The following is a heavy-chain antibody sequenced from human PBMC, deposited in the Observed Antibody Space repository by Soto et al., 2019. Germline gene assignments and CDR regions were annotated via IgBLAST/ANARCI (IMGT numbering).Heavy chain of an antibody. V-gene: IGHV3-30-3*01. D-gene: IGHD2-15*01. CDR2: ISSDGSSK. Sequence: QVQLVESGGGVVQPGRSLRLSCAASGFIFSSYAMHWVRQAPGKGLEWVAVISSDGSSKYYADSVKGRLTISRDNSKNTLYLQMNSLRPEDTAVYYCASELLVVAATDHWGQGTLVTVSS. CDR3: ASELLVVAATDH. CDR1: GFIFSSYA. J-gene: IGHJ5*02.